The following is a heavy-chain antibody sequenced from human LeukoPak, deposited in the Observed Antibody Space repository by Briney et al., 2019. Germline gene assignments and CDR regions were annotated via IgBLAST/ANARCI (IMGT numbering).Heavy chain of an antibody. D-gene: IGHD3-10*01. CDR3: ALGPVYYGSGSYPSRYFDL. CDR2: IYPGDSDT. J-gene: IGHJ2*01. V-gene: IGHV5-51*01. Sequence: GESLKISCKGSGYSFISYWIGWVRRMPGKGREWMGIIYPGDSDTRYSPSFQGQVTISADKSISTAYLQWSSLKASDTAMYYCALGPVYYGSGSYPSRYFDLWGRGTLVTVSS. CDR1: GYSFISYW.